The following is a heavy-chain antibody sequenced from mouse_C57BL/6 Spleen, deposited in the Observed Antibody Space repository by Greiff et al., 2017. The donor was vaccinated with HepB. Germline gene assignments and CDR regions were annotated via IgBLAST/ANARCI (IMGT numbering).Heavy chain of an antibody. CDR3: ARNDYDEEWFAY. CDR2: IYPGDGDT. D-gene: IGHD2-4*01. J-gene: IGHJ3*01. Sequence: VKVVESGPELVKPGASVKISCKASGYAFSSSWMNWVKQRPGKGLEWIGRIYPGDGDTNYNGKFKGKATLTADKSSSTAYMQLSSLTSEDSAVYFCARNDYDEEWFAYWGQGTLVTVSA. CDR1: GYAFSSSW. V-gene: IGHV1-82*01.